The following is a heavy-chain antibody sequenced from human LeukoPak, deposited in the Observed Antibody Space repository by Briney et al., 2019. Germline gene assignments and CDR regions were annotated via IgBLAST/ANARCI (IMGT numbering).Heavy chain of an antibody. J-gene: IGHJ4*02. Sequence: ASAKVSCKASGYTFTGYYMHWVRQAPGQGLEWVGRINPNSGGTNYAQNFQGRVTMTRDTSISTGYMELSSLRSDDTAVYYCASIGSGSYYGGYDYWGQGTLVTVSS. CDR3: ASIGSGSYYGGYDY. CDR2: INPNSGGT. CDR1: GYTFTGYY. D-gene: IGHD1-26*01. V-gene: IGHV1-2*06.